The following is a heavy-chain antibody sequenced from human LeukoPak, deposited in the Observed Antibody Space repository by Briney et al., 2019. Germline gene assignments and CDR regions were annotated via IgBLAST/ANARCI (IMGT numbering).Heavy chain of an antibody. V-gene: IGHV4-38-2*02. J-gene: IGHJ6*03. CDR2: IFHSGST. CDR3: ARVGYYPDYYMDV. Sequence: SETLSLTCTVSGYSISSGYYWGWIRQPPGKGLEWIGTIFHSGSTYSNPSLKSRVTISVDTSKNQFSLNLSTVTAADTAVYYCARVGYYPDYYMDVWGKGTTVTVSS. D-gene: IGHD2-21*01. CDR1: GYSISSGYY.